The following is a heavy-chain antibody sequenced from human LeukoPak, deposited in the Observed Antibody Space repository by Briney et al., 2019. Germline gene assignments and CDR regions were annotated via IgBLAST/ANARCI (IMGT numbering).Heavy chain of an antibody. CDR1: GGSFSGYY. CDR3: ARGPYVAIFGVVITDDNWFDP. D-gene: IGHD3-3*01. CDR2: INHSGST. V-gene: IGHV4-34*01. J-gene: IGHJ5*02. Sequence: KPSETLSLTCAVYGGSFSGYYWSWIRQPPGKGLEWIGEINHSGSTNYNPSLKSRVTISVDTSKNQFSLKLSSVTAADTAVYYCARGPYVAIFGVVITDDNWFDPWGQGTLVTVSS.